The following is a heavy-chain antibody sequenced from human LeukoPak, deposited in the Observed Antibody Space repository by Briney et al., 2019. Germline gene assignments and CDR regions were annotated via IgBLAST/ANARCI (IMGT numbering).Heavy chain of an antibody. Sequence: GASVKVSCKASGYTFTGYYMHWVRQAPGQGLEWIGWINPNSGGTNYAQKFQGRVTMTRDTSISTAYMELSRLRSDDTAVYYCARGVLLWFGESTNWFDPWGQGTLVTVSS. V-gene: IGHV1-2*02. CDR1: GYTFTGYY. CDR2: INPNSGGT. J-gene: IGHJ5*02. D-gene: IGHD3-10*01. CDR3: ARGVLLWFGESTNWFDP.